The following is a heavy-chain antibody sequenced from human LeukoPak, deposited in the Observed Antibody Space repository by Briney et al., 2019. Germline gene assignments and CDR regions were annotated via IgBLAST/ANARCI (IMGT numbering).Heavy chain of an antibody. CDR2: ISGSGGST. D-gene: IGHD2-8*01. CDR1: GFTFSSYA. Sequence: PGGSLRLSCAASGFTFSSYAMSWVRQAPGKGLEWVPAISGSGGSTYYADSVKGRFTISRDNSKNTLYLQMNSLRAEDAAVYYCARARLMNWFDPWGLGTLVTVSS. J-gene: IGHJ5*02. CDR3: ARARLMNWFDP. V-gene: IGHV3-23*01.